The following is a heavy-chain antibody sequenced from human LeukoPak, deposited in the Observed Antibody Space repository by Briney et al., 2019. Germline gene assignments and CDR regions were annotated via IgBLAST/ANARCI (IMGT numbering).Heavy chain of an antibody. CDR1: GGSVNSYY. D-gene: IGHD2-8*02. CDR3: AGHHPRNTVDF. J-gene: IGHJ4*02. Sequence: SETLSLTCTVSGGSVNSYYWNWIRQAPGKGLEWIGYIFYNGDTYYNPSFQSRVTISINPSKNQFSLKLGSVTAADTAVYYCAGHHPRNTVDFWGQGTLVTVSS. CDR2: IFYNGDT. V-gene: IGHV4-59*08.